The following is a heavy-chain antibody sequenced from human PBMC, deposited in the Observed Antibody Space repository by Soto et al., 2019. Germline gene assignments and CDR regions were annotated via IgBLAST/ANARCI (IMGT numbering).Heavy chain of an antibody. CDR1: GFTFSSYW. CDR2: IKGDGSET. Sequence: GGSLRLSCAASGFTFSSYWMHWVRQAPGKGLVWVSRIKGDGSETNYADSVKGRFTISRDNAKNTLYLQLNSLRAEDTAVYYCLRGNSGYGNFDYWGQGTRVTVS. D-gene: IGHD5-12*01. V-gene: IGHV3-74*01. CDR3: LRGNSGYGNFDY. J-gene: IGHJ4*02.